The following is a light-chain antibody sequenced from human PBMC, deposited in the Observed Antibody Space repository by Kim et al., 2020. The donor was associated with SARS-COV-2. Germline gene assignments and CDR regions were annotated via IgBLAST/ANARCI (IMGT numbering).Light chain of an antibody. CDR1: QSVLYSSNNKNY. Sequence: DIVMTQSPDSLAVSLGERATINCKFSQSVLYSSNNKNYLAWYQQKPGQSPKLLIYWASTRESGVPDRFSGSGSGTDFTLTISSLQAEDVAVYYCQQYYSTPYTFGQGTKLEI. CDR2: WAS. V-gene: IGKV4-1*01. CDR3: QQYYSTPYT. J-gene: IGKJ2*01.